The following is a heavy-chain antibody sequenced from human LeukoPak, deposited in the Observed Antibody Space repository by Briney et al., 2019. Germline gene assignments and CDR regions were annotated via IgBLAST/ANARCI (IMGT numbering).Heavy chain of an antibody. CDR3: ARWGVPSFDF. CDR1: RGFITSHS. CDR2: IHYSGTT. Sequence: SETLSLTCTISRGFITSHSWGWVRQPPGKGLEWIGHIHYSGTTSYNPSLKSRVTITSDTSNDQFSLKLSSVTAADTAMYYCARWGVPSFDFWGRGTLVTVSS. J-gene: IGHJ4*02. D-gene: IGHD3-16*01. V-gene: IGHV4-59*11.